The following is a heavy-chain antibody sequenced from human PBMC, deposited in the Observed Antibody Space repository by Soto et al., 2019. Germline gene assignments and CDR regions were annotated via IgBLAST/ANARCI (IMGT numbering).Heavy chain of an antibody. CDR2: ISGSGGST. J-gene: IGHJ4*02. Sequence: GGSLRLSCAASGFTFSSYAMRWVRQAPGKGLEWVSAISGSGGSTYYADSVKGRFTISRDNSKNTLYLQMNSLRAEDTAVYYCAKDSCSGGSCFFDYWGQGTLVTVSS. CDR3: AKDSCSGGSCFFDY. D-gene: IGHD2-15*01. V-gene: IGHV3-23*01. CDR1: GFTFSSYA.